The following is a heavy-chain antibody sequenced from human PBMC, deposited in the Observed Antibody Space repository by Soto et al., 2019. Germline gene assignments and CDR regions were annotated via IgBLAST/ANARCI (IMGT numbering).Heavy chain of an antibody. CDR3: ARTEVPAAILLWFDP. J-gene: IGHJ5*02. Sequence: ASVKVSCKASGGTFSSYAISWVRQAPGQGLEWMGGIIPIFGTANYAQKFQGRVTITADESTSTAYMELSSLRSEDTAVYYCARTEVPAAILLWFDPWGQGPLVTVYS. CDR1: GGTFSSYA. V-gene: IGHV1-69*13. CDR2: IIPIFGTA. D-gene: IGHD2-2*01.